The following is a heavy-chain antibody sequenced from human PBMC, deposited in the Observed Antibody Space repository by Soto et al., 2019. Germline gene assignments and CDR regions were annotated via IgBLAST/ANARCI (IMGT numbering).Heavy chain of an antibody. V-gene: IGHV5-51*01. Sequence: GESLKISCKGSGYSFTSYWIGWVRQMPGKGLEWMGIIYPGDSDTRYSPSFQGQVTISADKSISTAYLQWSSLKASDTAMYYCARHVVVPAAISGPYYYYMDVWGKGTTVTVSS. CDR3: ARHVVVPAAISGPYYYYMDV. J-gene: IGHJ6*03. CDR2: IYPGDSDT. D-gene: IGHD2-2*01. CDR1: GYSFTSYW.